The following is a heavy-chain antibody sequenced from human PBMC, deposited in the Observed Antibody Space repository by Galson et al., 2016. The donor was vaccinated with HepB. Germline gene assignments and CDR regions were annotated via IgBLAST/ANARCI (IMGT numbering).Heavy chain of an antibody. CDR2: TYYTSNWYN. CDR1: GDSVSSNSAA. J-gene: IGHJ6*02. CDR3: ARGSDLGREGMDV. Sequence: CAISGDSVSSNSAAWNWIRQSPSRGLEWLGRTYYTSNWYNDYAVSVKSRIIISPDTSKNQFSLQLNSVTPDDTAVYYCARGSDLGREGMDVWGQGTTVIVSS. D-gene: IGHD3-16*01. V-gene: IGHV6-1*01.